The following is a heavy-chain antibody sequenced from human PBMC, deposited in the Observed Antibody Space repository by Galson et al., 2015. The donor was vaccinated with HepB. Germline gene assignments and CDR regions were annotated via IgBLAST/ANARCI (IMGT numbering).Heavy chain of an antibody. V-gene: IGHV1-46*04. D-gene: IGHD1-26*01. CDR3: ARGDNLMGATRTGCDY. CDR2: VNPTGGST. Sequence: SVKVSCKASGYTFTSYYMHWVRQAPGQGLEWMGIVNPTGGSTTYAQKLQGRVTMTRDTSTSTVYMELSNLRSEDTAVYYCARGDNLMGATRTGCDYWGQGTLVTVSS. CDR1: GYTFTSYY. J-gene: IGHJ4*02.